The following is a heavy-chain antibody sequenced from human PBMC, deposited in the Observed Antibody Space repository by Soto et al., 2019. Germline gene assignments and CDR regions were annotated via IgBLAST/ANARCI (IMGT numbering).Heavy chain of an antibody. J-gene: IGHJ4*02. D-gene: IGHD2-2*01. V-gene: IGHV3-30-3*01. CDR3: PSACGRSPSCLSLDY. Sequence: GGSLRLSCGASGFTFNTYAMHWVRQASGKGLEWATVISNDGSDKYYADSVKGRFTISRDNSKNTLYLQMNSLRGDDTAVYYCPSACGRSPSCLSLDYWGQGTMVTV. CDR1: GFTFNTYA. CDR2: ISNDGSDK.